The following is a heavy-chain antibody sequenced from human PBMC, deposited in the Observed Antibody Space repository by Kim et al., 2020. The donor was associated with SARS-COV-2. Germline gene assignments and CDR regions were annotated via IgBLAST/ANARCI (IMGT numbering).Heavy chain of an antibody. D-gene: IGHD6-13*01. V-gene: IGHV3-21*01. Sequence: GGSLRLSCAASGFTFSSYSMNWVRQAPGKGLEWVSSISSSSSYIYYADSVKGRFTISRDNAKNSLYLQMNSLRAEDTAVYYCARGGSSWSGSGLRFDYWGQGTLVTVSS. CDR3: ARGGSSWSGSGLRFDY. J-gene: IGHJ4*02. CDR2: ISSSSSYI. CDR1: GFTFSSYS.